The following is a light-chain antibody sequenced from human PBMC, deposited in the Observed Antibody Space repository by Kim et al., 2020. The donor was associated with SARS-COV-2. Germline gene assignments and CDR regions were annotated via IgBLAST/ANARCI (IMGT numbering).Light chain of an antibody. CDR2: GKD. CDR3: QSRDSSGDHLGVV. V-gene: IGLV3-19*01. CDR1: GVRDSY. Sequence: GQTVIRPCPGAGVRDSYASWSQQKPGQAPLLVIYGKDNRPSGIPDRFSGSSSGYTASLTITGAQAEDEADYYCQSRDSSGDHLGVVFGGGTQLTVL. J-gene: IGLJ2*01.